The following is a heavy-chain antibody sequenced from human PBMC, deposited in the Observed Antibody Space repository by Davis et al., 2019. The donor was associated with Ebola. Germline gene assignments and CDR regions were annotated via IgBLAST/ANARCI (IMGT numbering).Heavy chain of an antibody. V-gene: IGHV3-30*18. J-gene: IGHJ6*02. CDR1: GFTSSSYG. D-gene: IGHD2-2*02. CDR2: ISYDGSNK. Sequence: GGSLRLSCAASGFTSSSYGMHWVRQAPGKGLEWVAVISYDGSNKYYADSVKGRFTISRDNSKNTLYLQMNSLRAEDTAVYYCAKTIPCSSTSCYKYYYYGMDVWGQGTTVTVSS. CDR3: AKTIPCSSTSCYKYYYYGMDV.